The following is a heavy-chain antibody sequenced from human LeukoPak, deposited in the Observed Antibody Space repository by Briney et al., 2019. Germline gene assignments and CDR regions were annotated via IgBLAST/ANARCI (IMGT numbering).Heavy chain of an antibody. V-gene: IGHV3-72*01. Sequence: GGSLRLSCAVSGFTFSAHYIDWVRQAPGKGLEWVGRSGNKANSYTTEYAASVEGRFTISRDDSKNSLYLQMNSLRAEDTAVYYCARESELELGDNFDYWGQGTLVTVSS. CDR2: SGNKANSYTT. J-gene: IGHJ4*02. CDR3: ARESELELGDNFDY. CDR1: GFTFSAHY. D-gene: IGHD1-7*01.